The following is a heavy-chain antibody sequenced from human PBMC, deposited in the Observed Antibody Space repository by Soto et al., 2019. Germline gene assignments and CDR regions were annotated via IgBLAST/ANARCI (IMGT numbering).Heavy chain of an antibody. Sequence: GGSLRLSCAASGFTFSNYAMNWVRQAPGKGLEWVSVISYNGGGTYYADSVKGRFTISRDNSKNTLFLQVNSLRAEDTAVYYCAKDRDRWSGDYTLGTFDYWGQGILVTVSS. D-gene: IGHD4-17*01. CDR1: GFTFSNYA. CDR3: AKDRDRWSGDYTLGTFDY. V-gene: IGHV3-23*01. CDR2: ISYNGGGT. J-gene: IGHJ4*02.